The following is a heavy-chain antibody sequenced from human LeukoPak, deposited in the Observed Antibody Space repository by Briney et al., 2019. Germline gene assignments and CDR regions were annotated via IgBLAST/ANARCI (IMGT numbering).Heavy chain of an antibody. CDR2: ISGDGGST. V-gene: IGHV3-43D*03. J-gene: IGHJ6*03. CDR1: GFTFYDYA. D-gene: IGHD2-8*02. Sequence: VGSLRLSCAASGFTFYDYAMHWVRQAAGKGREGVSGISGDGGSTYYADSVKGRFTISRANSKNYLCLQMNSLSAEDSALYYCAKDMSNRGVFYYYMDVWGKGTTVTISS. CDR3: AKDMSNRGVFYYYMDV.